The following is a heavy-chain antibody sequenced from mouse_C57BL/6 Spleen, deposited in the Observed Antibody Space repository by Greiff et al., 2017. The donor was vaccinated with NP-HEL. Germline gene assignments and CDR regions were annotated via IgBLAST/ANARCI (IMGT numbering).Heavy chain of an antibody. Sequence: EVQGVESGEGLVKPGGSLKLSCAASGFTFSSYAMSWVRQTPEKRLEWVAYISSGGDYIYYADTVKGRFTISRDNARNTLYLQMSSLKSEDTAMYYCTRDWDAGYYFDYWGQGTTLTVSS. CDR1: GFTFSSYA. J-gene: IGHJ2*01. CDR2: ISSGGDYI. D-gene: IGHD4-1*01. V-gene: IGHV5-9-1*02. CDR3: TRDWDAGYYFDY.